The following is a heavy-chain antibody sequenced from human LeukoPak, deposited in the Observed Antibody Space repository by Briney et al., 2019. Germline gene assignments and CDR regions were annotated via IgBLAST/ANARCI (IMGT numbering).Heavy chain of an antibody. CDR3: ARLTYGDYAFDI. CDR1: GFTVSSNH. J-gene: IGHJ3*02. Sequence: GGSLRLSCAASGFTVSSNHMSRVRQAPGKGLEWVSVIYSGGSTYYADSVKGRFTISRDNSKNTLYLQMNSLRAEDTAVYYCARLTYGDYAFDIWGQGTMVTVSS. CDR2: IYSGGST. V-gene: IGHV3-66*01. D-gene: IGHD4-17*01.